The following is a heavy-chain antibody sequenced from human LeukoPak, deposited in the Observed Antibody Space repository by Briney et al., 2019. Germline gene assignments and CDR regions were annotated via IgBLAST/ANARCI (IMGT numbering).Heavy chain of an antibody. Sequence: GGSLRLSCAASGFTFSSYAMSWVRQAPGKGLEWVSAISGSGGSIYYADSVKGRFTISRDNSKNTLYLQMNSLRAEDTAVYYCAKFEDIVVVPAAIAFDIWGQGTMVTVSS. CDR1: GFTFSSYA. CDR3: AKFEDIVVVPAAIAFDI. D-gene: IGHD2-2*01. J-gene: IGHJ3*02. V-gene: IGHV3-23*01. CDR2: ISGSGGSI.